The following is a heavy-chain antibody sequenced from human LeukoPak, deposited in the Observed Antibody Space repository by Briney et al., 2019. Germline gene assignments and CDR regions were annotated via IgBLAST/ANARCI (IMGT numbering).Heavy chain of an antibody. CDR3: ARLFPFYGNARYGLDV. CDR1: GGSLSSFY. D-gene: IGHD4-17*01. V-gene: IGHV4-59*08. J-gene: IGHJ6*02. Sequence: SETLSLTCTVSGGSLSSFYWSWIRQPPGKGLEWIGYMYYSGSTNYNPSLKSRVTMSVDTSRNQFSLKLRSVTAADTAVYYCARLFPFYGNARYGLDVWGPGTPVIVSS. CDR2: MYYSGST.